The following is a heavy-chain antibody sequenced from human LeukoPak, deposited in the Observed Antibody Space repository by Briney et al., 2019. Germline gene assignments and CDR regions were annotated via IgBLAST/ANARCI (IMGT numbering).Heavy chain of an antibody. V-gene: IGHV4-34*01. CDR1: GGSFSGYY. CDR2: INHSGST. Sequence: SETLSLTCAVYGGSFSGYYWSWLRQPPGKGLEWIGEINHSGSTNYNPSLKSRVTISVDTSKNQFSLKLSSVTAADTAVYYCARGSTYSSSWCVVWFDPWGQGTLVTVSS. D-gene: IGHD6-13*01. J-gene: IGHJ5*02. CDR3: ARGSTYSSSWCVVWFDP.